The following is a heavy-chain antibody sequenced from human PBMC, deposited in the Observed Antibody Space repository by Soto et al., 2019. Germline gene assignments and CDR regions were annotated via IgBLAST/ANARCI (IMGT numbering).Heavy chain of an antibody. V-gene: IGHV1-8*01. CDR1: GYTFTSYD. D-gene: IGHD6-6*01. Sequence: ASVKVSCKASGYTFTSYDINWVRQATGQGLEWMGWMNPNSGNTGYAQKFQGRVTMTRNTSISTAYMELSSLRSEDTAVYYCARGRTSTIDEYSSSPPRVYWGQGTLVTVS. J-gene: IGHJ4*02. CDR3: ARGRTSTIDEYSSSPPRVY. CDR2: MNPNSGNT.